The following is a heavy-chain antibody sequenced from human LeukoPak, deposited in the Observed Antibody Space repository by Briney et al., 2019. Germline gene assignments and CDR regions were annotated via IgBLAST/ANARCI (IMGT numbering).Heavy chain of an antibody. D-gene: IGHD5-18*01. CDR2: IYYSGST. V-gene: IGHV4-59*08. Sequence: SETLSLTCTVSGGSISSYYWSWIRQPPGKGLEWIGYIYYSGSTNYNPSLESRVTISVDTSKNQFSLKLSSVTATDTAVYYCASTESGYSNYWGQGTLVTVSS. J-gene: IGHJ4*02. CDR3: ASTESGYSNY. CDR1: GGSISSYY.